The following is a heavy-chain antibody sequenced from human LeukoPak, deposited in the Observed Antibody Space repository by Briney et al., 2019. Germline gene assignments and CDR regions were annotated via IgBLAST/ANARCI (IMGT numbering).Heavy chain of an antibody. CDR1: GGSISSGSYS. Sequence: SETLSLTCTVSGGSISSGSYSWSWIRQPAGTGLEWIGRIYTSGSTNYNPSLKSRVTMSVDTSKNQFSLKLSSVTAADTAVYYCARDKSRTYGSADAFDIWGQGTMVTVSS. D-gene: IGHD3-10*01. CDR3: ARDKSRTYGSADAFDI. J-gene: IGHJ3*02. V-gene: IGHV4-61*02. CDR2: IYTSGST.